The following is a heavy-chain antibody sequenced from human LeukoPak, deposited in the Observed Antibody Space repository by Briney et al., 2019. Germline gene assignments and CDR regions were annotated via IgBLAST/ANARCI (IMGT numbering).Heavy chain of an antibody. V-gene: IGHV4-30-4*08. CDR2: IYYGGST. J-gene: IGHJ4*02. D-gene: IGHD4-17*01. CDR3: ARAFIVRDGDAEFDY. Sequence: SETLSLTCTVSGGSISSGDYYWSWIRQPPGKGLGWLVYIYYGGSTYYDPSLKSRVTISVDTSKNQFSLKLSSVTAADTAVYYCARAFIVRDGDAEFDYWGQGTLVTVSS. CDR1: GGSISSGDYY.